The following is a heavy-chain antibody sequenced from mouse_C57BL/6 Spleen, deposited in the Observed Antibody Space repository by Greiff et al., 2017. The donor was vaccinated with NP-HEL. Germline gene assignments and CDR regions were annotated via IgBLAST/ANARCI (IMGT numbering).Heavy chain of an antibody. CDR1: GFSLSTFGMG. V-gene: IGHV8-8*01. CDR3: ARMDYYGSSYSYAMDY. Sequence: QVTLKVSGPGILQPSQTLSLTCSFSGFSLSTFGMGVGWIRQPSGKGLEWLAHIWWDDDKYYNPALKSRLTISKDTSKNQVFLKIANVDTAETATYYCARMDYYGSSYSYAMDYWGQGTSVTVSS. D-gene: IGHD1-1*01. J-gene: IGHJ4*01. CDR2: IWWDDDK.